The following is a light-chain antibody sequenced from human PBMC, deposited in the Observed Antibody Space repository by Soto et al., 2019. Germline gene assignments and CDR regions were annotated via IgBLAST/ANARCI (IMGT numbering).Light chain of an antibody. CDR1: SSDVGGYNY. CDR3: SSYAGSIYV. CDR2: EVS. V-gene: IGLV2-8*01. J-gene: IGLJ1*01. Sequence: QSALTQPPSASGSPGQSVTISCTGTSSDVGGYNYVSWYQQHPGKAPKLMIYEVSKRPSGVPDRFSGSKSGNPASLTVSGLQAEDEADYYCSSYAGSIYVFGTGTKLTVL.